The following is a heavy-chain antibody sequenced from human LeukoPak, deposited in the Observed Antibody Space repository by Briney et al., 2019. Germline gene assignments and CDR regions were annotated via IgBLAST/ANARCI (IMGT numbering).Heavy chain of an antibody. CDR1: GFTFSSYG. Sequence: GGSLRLSCAASGFTFSSYGMHWVRQAPGKGLEWVAVIWYDGSNKYYADSVKGRFTISRDNSKNTLYLQMNSLRAEDTAEYYCARDQGLGWFDPWGQGTLVTVSS. V-gene: IGHV3-33*01. CDR2: IWYDGSNK. D-gene: IGHD6-6*01. CDR3: ARDQGLGWFDP. J-gene: IGHJ5*02.